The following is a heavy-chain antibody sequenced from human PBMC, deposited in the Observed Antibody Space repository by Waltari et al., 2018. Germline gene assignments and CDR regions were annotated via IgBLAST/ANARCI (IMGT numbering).Heavy chain of an antibody. Sequence: QVQLQESGPGLVKPSQTLSLTCTVSGGSISSGDYYWSWIRQPPGKGLEWIGYIYSSGSTYDNPSLKSRVTISVDTSKNQFSLKLSSVTAADTAVYYCARGRTPPGIAAAGSWYFDLWGRGTLVTVSS. V-gene: IGHV4-30-4*08. CDR3: ARGRTPPGIAAAGSWYFDL. J-gene: IGHJ2*01. CDR1: GGSISSGDYY. D-gene: IGHD6-13*01. CDR2: IYSSGST.